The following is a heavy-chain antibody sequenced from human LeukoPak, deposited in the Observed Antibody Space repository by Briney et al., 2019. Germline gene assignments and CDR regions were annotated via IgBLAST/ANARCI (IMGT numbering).Heavy chain of an antibody. CDR3: AREDSSGWRGGFDP. J-gene: IGHJ5*02. V-gene: IGHV4-61*02. Sequence: SQTLSLTCTVSGGSISSGSYYWSWIRQPAGKGLEWIGRIYTSGITNYNPSLKSRVTISVDTSKNQFSLKLSSVTAADTAVYYCAREDSSGWRGGFDPWGQGTLVTVSS. CDR2: IYTSGIT. CDR1: GGSISSGSYY. D-gene: IGHD6-19*01.